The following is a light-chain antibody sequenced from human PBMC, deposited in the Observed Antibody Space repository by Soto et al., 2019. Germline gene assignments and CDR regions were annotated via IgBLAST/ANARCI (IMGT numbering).Light chain of an antibody. V-gene: IGKV3-20*01. CDR1: ESVSSY. CDR3: EQYDSSPYT. J-gene: IGKJ5*01. CDR2: DAS. Sequence: EIVLTQSPGTLSLSPGERATLSCRASESVSSYLAWYQQKPGQAPRLLIYDASSRATGIPDRFSGSGSGTDFTLTISRLEPEDFAVYYREQYDSSPYTFGQGTRLEIK.